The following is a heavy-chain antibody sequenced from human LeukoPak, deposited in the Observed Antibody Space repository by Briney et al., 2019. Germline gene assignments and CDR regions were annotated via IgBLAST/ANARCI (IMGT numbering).Heavy chain of an antibody. CDR1: GGSFSGYY. Sequence: SETLSLTCSVYGGSFSGYYWSWIRQPPGKGLEWIGEINHSGSTNYNPSLKSRVTISVDTSKNQFSLKLSSVTAADTAVYYCARGGGGWLQLGYWGQGTLVTVSS. D-gene: IGHD5-24*01. CDR2: INHSGST. CDR3: ARGGGGWLQLGY. J-gene: IGHJ4*02. V-gene: IGHV4-34*01.